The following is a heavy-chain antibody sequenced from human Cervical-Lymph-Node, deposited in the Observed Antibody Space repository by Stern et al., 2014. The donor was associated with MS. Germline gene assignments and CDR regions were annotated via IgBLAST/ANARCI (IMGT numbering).Heavy chain of an antibody. CDR2: ISGGGTYI. D-gene: IGHD2-15*01. J-gene: IGHJ4*02. V-gene: IGHV3-21*01. Sequence: EVQLEESGGGLVKPGGSLRLSCEASGFTFSAYSMSWVRQAPGKGLEWVSSISGGGTYIYYADSLKGRFTISRDNAKSSLYLQLNGLRAEDTAVYYCARARGYCGGGNCFGDYWGQGTLVTVSS. CDR1: GFTFSAYS. CDR3: ARARGYCGGGNCFGDY.